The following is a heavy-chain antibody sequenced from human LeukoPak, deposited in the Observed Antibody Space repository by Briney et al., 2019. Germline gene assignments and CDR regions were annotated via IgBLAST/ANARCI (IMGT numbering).Heavy chain of an antibody. CDR1: GGSFSGYY. D-gene: IGHD4-17*01. J-gene: IGHJ4*02. V-gene: IGHV4-34*01. CDR2: INHSGST. CDR3: ASATVTITAAIDY. Sequence: SETLSLTCAVCGGSFSGYYWSWIRQPPGKGLEWIGEINHSGSTNYNPSLKSRVTISVDTSKNQFSLKLSSVTAADTAVYYCASATVTITAAIDYWGQGTLVTVSS.